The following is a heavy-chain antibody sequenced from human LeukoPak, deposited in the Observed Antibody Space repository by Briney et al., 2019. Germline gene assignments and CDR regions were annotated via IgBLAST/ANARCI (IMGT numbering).Heavy chain of an antibody. Sequence: GGSLRLSCAVSGFTFSGYDMNWVRQAPGKGLEWVSSISSSSSYIFYADSVKGRFTISRDNAKNSLFLQMNSLRAEDTAVYFCAKITSYGGSSWGQGTLVTVSS. V-gene: IGHV3-21*04. CDR3: AKITSYGGSS. J-gene: IGHJ5*02. D-gene: IGHD1-26*01. CDR1: GFTFSGYD. CDR2: ISSSSSYI.